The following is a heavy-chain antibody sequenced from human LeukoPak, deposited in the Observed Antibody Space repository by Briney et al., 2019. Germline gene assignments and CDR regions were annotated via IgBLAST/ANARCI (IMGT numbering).Heavy chain of an antibody. D-gene: IGHD6-19*01. J-gene: IGHJ4*02. V-gene: IGHV3-30*04. CDR1: GFTFSSYA. Sequence: PGGSLRLSCAASGFTFSSYAMHWVRQAPGKGLEWVEVISYDGSNKYYADSVKGRFTISRDNSKNTLYLQMNSLRAEDTAVYYCARDTYSSGWYGEDYWGQGTLVTVSS. CDR3: ARDTYSSGWYGEDY. CDR2: ISYDGSNK.